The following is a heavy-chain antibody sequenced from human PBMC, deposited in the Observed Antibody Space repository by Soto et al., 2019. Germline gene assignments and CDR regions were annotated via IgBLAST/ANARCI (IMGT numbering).Heavy chain of an antibody. J-gene: IGHJ4*02. CDR3: ARSRFSYGRFDS. Sequence: SETLSLTCTVSGGSFSTYFWSWIRQAPGRRLEWIGYIHSSGSTFYNPSLNSRVTISVDTSKNQFSLTLSSVTAADTAMYYCARSRFSYGRFDSWGQGTLVTAPQ. CDR2: IHSSGST. CDR1: GGSFSTYF. D-gene: IGHD5-18*01. V-gene: IGHV4-59*01.